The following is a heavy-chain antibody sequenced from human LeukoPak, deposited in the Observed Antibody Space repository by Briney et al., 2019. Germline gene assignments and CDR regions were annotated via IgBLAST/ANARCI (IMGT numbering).Heavy chain of an antibody. CDR3: AAGLGAAAGLYYYYYMDV. CDR1: GFTFTSSA. D-gene: IGHD6-13*01. CDR2: IVVGSGNT. J-gene: IGHJ6*03. Sequence: GTSVKVSCKASGFTFTSSAMQWVLQARGQRLEWRGWIVVGSGNTSYAQKFQERVTITRDMSTSTAYMELSSLRSEDTAVYYCAAGLGAAAGLYYYYYMDVWGKGTTVTVSS. V-gene: IGHV1-58*02.